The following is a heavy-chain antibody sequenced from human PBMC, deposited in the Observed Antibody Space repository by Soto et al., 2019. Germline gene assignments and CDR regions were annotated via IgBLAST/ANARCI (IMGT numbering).Heavy chain of an antibody. CDR2: FDPEDGET. CDR3: ATDSSGYGDFDY. V-gene: IGHV1-24*01. D-gene: IGHD4-17*01. CDR1: GYTLTELS. Sequence: ASVKVSCKVSGYTLTELSMHWVRQAPGKGLEWMGGFDPEDGETIYAQKFQGRVTMTEDTSTDTAYMELSSLRSEDTAVYYCATDSSGYGDFDYWGQGTLVTVSS. J-gene: IGHJ4*02.